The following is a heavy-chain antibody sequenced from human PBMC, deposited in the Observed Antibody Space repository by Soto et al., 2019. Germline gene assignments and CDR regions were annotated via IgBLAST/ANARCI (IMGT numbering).Heavy chain of an antibody. V-gene: IGHV3-48*01. CDR1: GFTFSSYS. Sequence: PGGSLRLSCAASGFTFSSYSTNWVRQAPGKGLKWVSYISSSSSTIYYADSVKGRFTISRDNAKNSLYLQMNSLRAEDTAVYYCARGAYCSGGSCYSDFMGYFDYWGQGTLVTVSS. D-gene: IGHD2-15*01. J-gene: IGHJ4*02. CDR3: ARGAYCSGGSCYSDFMGYFDY. CDR2: ISSSSSTI.